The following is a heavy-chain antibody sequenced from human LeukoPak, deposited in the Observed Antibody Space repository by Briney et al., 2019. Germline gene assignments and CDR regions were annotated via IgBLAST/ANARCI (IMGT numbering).Heavy chain of an antibody. Sequence: GASVKVSCKASGGTFSSYAFSWVRQAPGQGLEWMGGIIPLLGTANYAQKFQGRATITADTSSSTVYMELRSLRSDDTALYYCARDLDWGAFDAWGQGTLVTVSS. CDR1: GGTFSSYA. V-gene: IGHV1-69*06. J-gene: IGHJ5*02. D-gene: IGHD3-9*01. CDR3: ARDLDWGAFDA. CDR2: IIPLLGTA.